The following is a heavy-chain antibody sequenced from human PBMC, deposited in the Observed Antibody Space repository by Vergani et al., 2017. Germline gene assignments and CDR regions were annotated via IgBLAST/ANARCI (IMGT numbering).Heavy chain of an antibody. CDR3: AIAGYSSSWYGPGPFDY. J-gene: IGHJ4*02. Sequence: QVQVVQSGAEVKKSGASVKVSCKTSGYTFSNYYMHWVRQAPGQGLEWMGIINPSGGHTNYAQKFQGRVTMTRDTSTSTVYMELSSLRSEDTAIYYCAIAGYSSSWYGPGPFDYWGQGTLVTVSS. V-gene: IGHV1-46*01. CDR1: GYTFSNYY. D-gene: IGHD6-13*01. CDR2: INPSGGHT.